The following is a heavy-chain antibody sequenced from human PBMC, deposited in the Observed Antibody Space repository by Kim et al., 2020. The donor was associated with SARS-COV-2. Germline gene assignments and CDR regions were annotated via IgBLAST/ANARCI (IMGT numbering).Heavy chain of an antibody. Sequence: GGSLRLSCAASGFTFSSYAMHWVRQAPGKGLEWVAVISYDGSNKYYADSVKGRFTISRDNSKNTLYLQMNSLRAEDTAVYYCARPSSGSYLSWFDPWGQ. D-gene: IGHD3-10*01. CDR1: GFTFSSYA. V-gene: IGHV3-30-3*01. CDR2: ISYDGSNK. CDR3: ARPSSGSYLSWFDP. J-gene: IGHJ5*02.